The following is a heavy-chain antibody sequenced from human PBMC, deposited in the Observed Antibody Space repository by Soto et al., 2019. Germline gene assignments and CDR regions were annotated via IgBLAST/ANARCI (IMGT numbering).Heavy chain of an antibody. V-gene: IGHV4-4*02. CDR1: GGSISSYY. CDR2: IFHSGST. Sequence: PSETLSLTCTVSGGSISSYYWSWVRQPPGKGLEWIGEIFHSGSTNYNPSLKTRLTISVDKSKNQFSLKLSSVTAADTAVYYCARVYSGSYSDSWGRGTLVTVSS. D-gene: IGHD1-26*01. CDR3: ARVYSGSYSDS. J-gene: IGHJ4*02.